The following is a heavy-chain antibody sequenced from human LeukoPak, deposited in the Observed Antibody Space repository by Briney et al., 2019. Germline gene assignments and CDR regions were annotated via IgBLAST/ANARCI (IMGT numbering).Heavy chain of an antibody. CDR2: ITSSGAYK. CDR1: GFTLSRCS. Sequence: GGSLRLSCGASGFTLSRCSMNWVRQAPGKGLEWVSSITSSGAYKNYADSVKGRFTISRDNAKNSLYLQMNSLRAEDTAVYYPARDTIGLVWGQGTLVTVSS. J-gene: IGHJ4*02. V-gene: IGHV3-21*01. CDR3: ARDTIGLV. D-gene: IGHD3/OR15-3a*01.